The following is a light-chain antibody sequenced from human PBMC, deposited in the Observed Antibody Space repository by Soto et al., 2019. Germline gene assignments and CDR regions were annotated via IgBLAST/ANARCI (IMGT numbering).Light chain of an antibody. CDR3: QQYGSSPRT. J-gene: IGKJ1*01. CDR1: QRVSSSY. CDR2: GAS. Sequence: ALTQSPGTLSLSPGERATLSCRSSQRVSSSYLAWYQQKPGQAPRLLIYGASSRATGIPDRFSGSGSGTDFTLTTSRLEPEDFAVYYCQQYGSSPRTFGQGTKVEI. V-gene: IGKV3-20*01.